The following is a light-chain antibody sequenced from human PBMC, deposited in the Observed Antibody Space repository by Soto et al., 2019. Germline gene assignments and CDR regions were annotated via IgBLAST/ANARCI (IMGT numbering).Light chain of an antibody. CDR3: QQRSSWIT. J-gene: IGKJ5*01. V-gene: IGKV3-11*01. Sequence: IVLTQSPTTLSLWPGETAVLSCRASPSISSSLSWYQQRPGQAPRLLIYDASNRAPGIPARFSGSGSGTVFTLTISSLEPEDFALYYCQQRSSWITFGQGTRLEIE. CDR2: DAS. CDR1: PSISSS.